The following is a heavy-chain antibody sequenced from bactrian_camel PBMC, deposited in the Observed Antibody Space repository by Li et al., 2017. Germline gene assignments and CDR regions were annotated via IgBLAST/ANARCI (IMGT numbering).Heavy chain of an antibody. D-gene: IGHD2*01. J-gene: IGHJ4*01. Sequence: HVQLVESGGGSVQAGGSLRLSCAASGPRDSLNCMGWFRQAPGKERAGITVQCIDGSTYYADSVKGRFTISQDNAKNMLYLRMNDLRPEDTAMYYCAAGFGSADPTYWGQGTQVTVS. V-gene: IGHV3S53*01. CDR2: QCIDGST. CDR1: GPRDSLNC. CDR3: AAGFGSADPTY.